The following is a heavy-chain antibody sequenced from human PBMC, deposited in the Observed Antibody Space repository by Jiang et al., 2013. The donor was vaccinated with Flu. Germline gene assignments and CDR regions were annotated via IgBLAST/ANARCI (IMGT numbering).Heavy chain of an antibody. V-gene: IGHV4-39*01. J-gene: IGHJ6*02. Sequence: TYYNPSLKSRVTISVDTSKNQFSLKLSSVTAADTAVYYCARHHTAVAGYYYYYGMDVWGQGTTVTVSS. CDR2: T. D-gene: IGHD6-19*01. CDR3: ARHHTAVAGYYYYYGMDV.